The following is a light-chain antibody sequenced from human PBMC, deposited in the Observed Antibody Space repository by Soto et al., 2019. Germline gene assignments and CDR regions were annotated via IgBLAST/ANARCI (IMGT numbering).Light chain of an antibody. CDR1: SSDVGGSGL. V-gene: IGLV2-23*01. CDR2: EGF. CDR3: CSYAGRSTWDVV. J-gene: IGLJ2*01. Sequence: QSALTQPASVSGSPGQSITISCTGTSSDVGGSGLVSWYQFHPGKAPKLLIFEGFKRPSGVSNRFSGSKSGSTASLTISGLQDEDEADYYCCSYAGRSTWDVVFGGGTKVTVL.